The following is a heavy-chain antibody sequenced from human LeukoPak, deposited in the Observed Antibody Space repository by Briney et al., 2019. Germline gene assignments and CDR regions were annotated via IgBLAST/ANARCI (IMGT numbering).Heavy chain of an antibody. V-gene: IGHV3-74*01. Sequence: PGGSLRLSCAASGFTFSSYSMNWVRQDPGKGLVWVSHMNGDGSSTSYADSVKGRFTISRDNAKNTLYLQMNRLKAEDTAVYYCARSATDAFDIWGQGTMVTVSS. J-gene: IGHJ3*02. CDR3: ARSATDAFDI. CDR1: GFTFSSYS. CDR2: MNGDGSST.